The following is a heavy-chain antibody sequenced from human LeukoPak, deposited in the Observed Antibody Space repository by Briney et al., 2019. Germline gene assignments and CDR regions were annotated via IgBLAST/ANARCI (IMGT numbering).Heavy chain of an antibody. CDR2: ININSGDT. V-gene: IGHV1-2*02. Sequence: ASVEVSCKASGYTFTDYYIHWVRQAPGQGLDWMGWININSGDTSYAQKCQGRVTMTRDTSISTAYMELRRLRSDDTAFYYCARDAAADRLVFFDYWGQGPLVTVSS. CDR3: ARDAAADRLVFFDY. J-gene: IGHJ4*02. D-gene: IGHD2-15*01. CDR1: GYTFTDYY.